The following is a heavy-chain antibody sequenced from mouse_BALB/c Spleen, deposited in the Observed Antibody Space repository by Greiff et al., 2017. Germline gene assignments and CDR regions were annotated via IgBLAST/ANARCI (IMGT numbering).Heavy chain of an antibody. J-gene: IGHJ1*01. CDR3: TRSRFITTAYWYFDV. V-gene: IGHV1-69*02. CDR1: GYTFTSYW. Sequence: QVQLQQPGAELVRPGASVKLSCKASGYTFTSYWINWVKQRPGQGLEWIGNIYPSDSYTNYNQKFKDKATLTVDKSSSTAYMQLSSPTSEDSAVYYCTRSRFITTAYWYFDVWGAGTTVTVSS. CDR2: IYPSDSYT. D-gene: IGHD1-2*01.